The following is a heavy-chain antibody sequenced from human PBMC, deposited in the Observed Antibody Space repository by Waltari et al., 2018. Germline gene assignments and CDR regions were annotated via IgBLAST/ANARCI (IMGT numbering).Heavy chain of an antibody. CDR2: IYTSGST. D-gene: IGHD7-27*01. Sequence: QVQLQESGPGLVKPSQTLSLTCTVSGGSISSGSYYWSWIRQPAGKGLEWIGRIYTSGSTNYNPSLKSRVTISVDTSKNQFSLKLSSVTAADTAVYYCARDPGVADAFDIWGQGTMVTVSS. J-gene: IGHJ3*02. CDR3: ARDPGVADAFDI. CDR1: GGSISSGSYY. V-gene: IGHV4-61*02.